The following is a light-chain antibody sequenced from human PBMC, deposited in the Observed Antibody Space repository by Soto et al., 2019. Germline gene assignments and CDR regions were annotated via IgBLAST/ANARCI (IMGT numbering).Light chain of an antibody. CDR2: AAS. CDR3: QQTYGIPYT. CDR1: QTMSRY. Sequence: DIQMTQFPSSLSASVGDIVTITLRASQTMSRYLKWSQQKPGKGPRLLIYAASSFQSRVPSRFSGSGSGTDFTLTISSLQPEDFATYFCQQTYGIPYTFGRGTKLEIK. J-gene: IGKJ2*01. V-gene: IGKV1-39*01.